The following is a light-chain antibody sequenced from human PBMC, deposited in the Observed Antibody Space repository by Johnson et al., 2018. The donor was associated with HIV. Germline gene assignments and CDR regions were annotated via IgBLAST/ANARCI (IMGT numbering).Light chain of an antibody. CDR1: SSNIGNNY. J-gene: IGLJ1*01. CDR3: GTWDSSLSASYV. Sequence: QPVLTQPPSVSAAPGQKVTISCSGTSSNIGNNYVSWYQQLPGLAPKLLIYDNNKRPSGIPDRFSGSKSGTSATLGITGLQTGDEADYYCGTWDSSLSASYVFGTGTKVTVL. CDR2: DNN. V-gene: IGLV1-51*01.